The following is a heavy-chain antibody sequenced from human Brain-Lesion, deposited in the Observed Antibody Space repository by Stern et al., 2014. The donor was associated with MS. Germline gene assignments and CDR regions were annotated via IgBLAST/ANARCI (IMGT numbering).Heavy chain of an antibody. CDR1: GYTLTELS. J-gene: IGHJ4*02. V-gene: IGHV1-24*01. CDR2: FDPEDVET. Sequence: QDQLVQSGAAVKKPGASVKVSCKVSGYTLTELSMHWVRQAPRKGLEWMGGFDPEDVETIYAQKFQGRVTMTEDTSTDTAYMELSSLRSEDTAVYYCATLSPGAGGNYYRHFDYWGQGTLVTVSS. D-gene: IGHD1-26*01. CDR3: ATLSPGAGGNYYRHFDY.